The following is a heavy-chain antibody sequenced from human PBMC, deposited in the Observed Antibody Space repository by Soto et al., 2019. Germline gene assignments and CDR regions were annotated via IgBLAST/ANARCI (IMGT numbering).Heavy chain of an antibody. CDR1: GGSFSGYY. V-gene: IGHV4-34*01. J-gene: IGHJ5*02. D-gene: IGHD2-21*01. Sequence: PSETLSLTCAVYGGSFSGYYWSWIRQPPGKGLEWIGEINHSGSTNYNPSLKSRVTISVDTSKNQFSLKLSSVTAADTAVYYCARMGVVVVNANRGYNWLDPWGQGTMVTVYS. CDR3: ARMGVVVVNANRGYNWLDP. CDR2: INHSGST.